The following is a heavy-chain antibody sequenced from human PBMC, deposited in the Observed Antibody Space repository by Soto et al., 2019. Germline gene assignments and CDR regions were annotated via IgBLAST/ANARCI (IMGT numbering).Heavy chain of an antibody. J-gene: IGHJ5*02. D-gene: IGHD1-20*01. CDR2: SYYSGTS. V-gene: IGHV4-39*01. CDR3: TRRYNWNDTYLDP. CDR1: GSSMRCHSYY. Sequence: SLTCTVSGSSMRCHSYYWTWVRQRPGKGLEWIGSSYYSGTSYFHPSLKSRATISVDKSKNQFSLRLTSVTAADTAIYYCTRRYNWNDTYLDPWGPGALVTVSS.